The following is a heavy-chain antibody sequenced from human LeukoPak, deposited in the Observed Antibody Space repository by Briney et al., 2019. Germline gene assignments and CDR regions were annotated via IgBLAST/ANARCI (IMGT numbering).Heavy chain of an antibody. Sequence: GGSLRLSCAASGFTFSSYSMNWVRQAPGNGLEWVSSISSSSSYIYYADSVKGRFTISRDNAKNSLYLQMNSLRAEDTAVYYCARGGPYYDILTGYSDYWGQGTLVTVSS. V-gene: IGHV3-21*01. CDR3: ARGGPYYDILTGYSDY. J-gene: IGHJ4*02. CDR1: GFTFSSYS. D-gene: IGHD3-9*01. CDR2: ISSSSSYI.